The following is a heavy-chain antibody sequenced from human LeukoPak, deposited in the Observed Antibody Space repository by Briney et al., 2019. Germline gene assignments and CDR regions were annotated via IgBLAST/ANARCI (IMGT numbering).Heavy chain of an antibody. CDR2: IHYSGST. D-gene: IGHD3-10*01. CDR1: GGSIRSSSYY. V-gene: IGHV4-39*01. Sequence: SETLSLTCTVSGGSIRSSSYYWGWIRQPPGKGLEWIGSIHYSGSTYYNPSLKSRVTISVDTSKNQFSLKLCSVTAADTAVYYCASSLRTMVRGVIGYYYGMDVWGKGPRSPSPQ. J-gene: IGHJ6*01. CDR3: ASSLRTMVRGVIGYYYGMDV.